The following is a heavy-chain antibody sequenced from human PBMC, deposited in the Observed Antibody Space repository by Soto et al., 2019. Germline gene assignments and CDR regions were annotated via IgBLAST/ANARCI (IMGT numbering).Heavy chain of an antibody. V-gene: IGHV3-30*18. Sequence: GGSLRLSCAASGFTFSSYGMHWVRQAPGKGLEWVAVISYDGSNKYYADSVKGRFTISRDNSKNTLYLQMNSLRAEDTAVYYCAKNRELTTTVVSLYYYYGMDVWGQGTTVTVSS. J-gene: IGHJ6*02. CDR3: AKNRELTTTVVSLYYYYGMDV. CDR1: GFTFSSYG. D-gene: IGHD4-17*01. CDR2: ISYDGSNK.